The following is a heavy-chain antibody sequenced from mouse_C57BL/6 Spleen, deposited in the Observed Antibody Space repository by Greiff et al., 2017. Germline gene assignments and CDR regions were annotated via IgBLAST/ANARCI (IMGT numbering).Heavy chain of an antibody. CDR3: ASYYDYDWYFDV. D-gene: IGHD2-4*01. CDR1: GYTFTSYW. V-gene: IGHV1-64*01. CDR2: INPNSGST. J-gene: IGHJ1*03. Sequence: QVQLQQPGAELVKPGASVKLSCKASGYTFTSYWMHWVKQRPGQGLEWIGMINPNSGSTNYNEKFKSKATLTVDKSSSTAYMQLSSLTSEDAAVYYCASYYDYDWYFDVWGTGTTVTVSS.